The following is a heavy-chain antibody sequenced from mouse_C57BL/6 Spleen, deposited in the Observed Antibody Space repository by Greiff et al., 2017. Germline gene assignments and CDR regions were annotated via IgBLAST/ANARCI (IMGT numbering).Heavy chain of an antibody. CDR2: IDPSDSYT. J-gene: IGHJ4*01. Sequence: QVQLQQPGAELVRPGTSVKLSCKASGYTFTSYWMHWVKQRPGQGLEWIGVIDPSDSYTNYNQTVKGKATLTVDTSSSTAYRQLSSLTSEDSAVYYCARSDAMDYWGQGTSVTVSS. V-gene: IGHV1-59*01. CDR3: ARSDAMDY. CDR1: GYTFTSYW.